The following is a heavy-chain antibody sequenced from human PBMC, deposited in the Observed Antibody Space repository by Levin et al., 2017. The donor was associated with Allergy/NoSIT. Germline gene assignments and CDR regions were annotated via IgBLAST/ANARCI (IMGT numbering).Heavy chain of an antibody. Sequence: PGGSLRLSCKDSGYSFSLYWMSWVRQMPGKGLEWMGRIDPSDGQTKYSPSFQGHVTITADTSINTAYLQWSSLKASDTAMYYCARHIPHGFRLFDSWGQGTLVTVSS. CDR3: ARHIPHGFRLFDS. J-gene: IGHJ4*02. CDR2: IDPSDGQT. D-gene: IGHD2-21*01. CDR1: GYSFSLYW. V-gene: IGHV5-10-1*01.